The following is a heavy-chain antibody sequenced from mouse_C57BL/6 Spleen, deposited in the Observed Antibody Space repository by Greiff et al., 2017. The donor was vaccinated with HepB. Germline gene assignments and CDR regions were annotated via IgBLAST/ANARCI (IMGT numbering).Heavy chain of an antibody. D-gene: IGHD1-1*01. J-gene: IGHJ1*03. CDR2: IYPGSGST. CDR1: GYTFTSYW. CDR3: ARDFTTVVPDWYFDV. Sequence: QVQLQQSGAELVKPGASVKMSCKASGYTFTSYWITWVKQRPGQGLEWIGDIYPGSGSTNYNEKFKSKATLTVDTSSSTAYMQLSSLTSEDSAVYYCARDFTTVVPDWYFDVWGTGTTVTVSS. V-gene: IGHV1-55*01.